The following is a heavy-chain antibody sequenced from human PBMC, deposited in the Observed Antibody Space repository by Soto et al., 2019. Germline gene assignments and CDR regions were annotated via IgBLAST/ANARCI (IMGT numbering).Heavy chain of an antibody. CDR2: IDWDDDK. Sequence: SGPTAGEPTQTLTLTFTFSGFSLSTSGMCVSWIRQPPGKALEWLARIDWDDDKYYSTSLKTRLTISKDTSKNQVVLTMTNMDPVDTATYYCARMGQYYDILTGYWSGYYFDYWGQGTLVTVSS. CDR1: GFSLSTSGMC. V-gene: IGHV2-70*11. CDR3: ARMGQYYDILTGYWSGYYFDY. J-gene: IGHJ4*02. D-gene: IGHD3-9*01.